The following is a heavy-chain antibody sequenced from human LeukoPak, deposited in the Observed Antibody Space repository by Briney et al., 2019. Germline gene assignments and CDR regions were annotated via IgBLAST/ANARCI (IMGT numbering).Heavy chain of an antibody. V-gene: IGHV3-33*01. CDR1: GFTFNDYG. Sequence: PGGSLRLSCAASGFTFNDYGIHWVRQAPGQGLEWVALIWYDGSKKYYADSVKGRFTISRDNTKNTLYLQLNSLRADDTAVYYCARAHSSSSTFDLWGQGTLVTVSS. D-gene: IGHD6-6*01. CDR2: IWYDGSKK. J-gene: IGHJ4*02. CDR3: ARAHSSSSTFDL.